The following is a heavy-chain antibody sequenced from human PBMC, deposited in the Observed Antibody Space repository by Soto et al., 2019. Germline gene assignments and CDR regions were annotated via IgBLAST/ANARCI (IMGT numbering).Heavy chain of an antibody. CDR2: VSNDGINE. J-gene: IGHJ4*02. D-gene: IGHD4-17*01. Sequence: QVQLVESGGGAVQPGRSLRLSCAASGFTFSSYSMHWVRQAPGKGLEWVAIVSNDGINEYYSDSVKGRFTISRDNSKNTLWLQMNSLRDEDTAVYYCARDFGSSPPLNLNTVGHWGQGTLVTVSS. CDR3: ARDFGSSPPLNLNTVGH. V-gene: IGHV3-30*03. CDR1: GFTFSSYS.